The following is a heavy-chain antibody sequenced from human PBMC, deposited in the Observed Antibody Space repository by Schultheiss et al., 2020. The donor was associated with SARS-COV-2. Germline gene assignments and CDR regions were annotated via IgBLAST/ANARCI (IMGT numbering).Heavy chain of an antibody. CDR1: GFTFSSYG. J-gene: IGHJ6*02. V-gene: IGHV3-15*07. D-gene: IGHD2-15*01. CDR3: AKDRELVAATLYGMGV. CDR2: IKSNAYGGTT. Sequence: GGSLRLSCAASGFTFSSYGMHWVRQAPGKGLEWVGRIKSNAYGGTTEYAAPVKGRFTVSRDDSKNTLYLQMNSLKTEDTAVYYCAKDRELVAATLYGMGVWGQVTTVTVSS.